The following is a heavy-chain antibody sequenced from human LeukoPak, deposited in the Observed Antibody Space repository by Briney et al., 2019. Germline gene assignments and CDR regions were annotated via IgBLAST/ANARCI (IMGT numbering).Heavy chain of an antibody. CDR1: GYTLTELS. CDR2: FDPEDGET. D-gene: IGHD6-19*01. Sequence: ASVKVSCKVSGYTLTELSMHWVRQAPGKGLEWMGGFDPEDGETIYAQKFQGRVTTTEDTSTDTAYMELSSLRSEDTAVYYCATEGIAVAGTLDYWGQGTLVTVSS. CDR3: ATEGIAVAGTLDY. J-gene: IGHJ4*02. V-gene: IGHV1-24*01.